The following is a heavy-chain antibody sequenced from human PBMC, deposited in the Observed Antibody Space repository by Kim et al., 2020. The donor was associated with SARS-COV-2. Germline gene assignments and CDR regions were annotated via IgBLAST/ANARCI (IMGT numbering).Heavy chain of an antibody. Sequence: AIHYADSVKGRVTISRDNPKNSLYLQMNSLRDEDTAVYYCVRDGYFNFDYWGQGTLVTVSS. CDR3: VRDGYFNFDY. D-gene: IGHD6-25*01. J-gene: IGHJ4*02. CDR2: AI. V-gene: IGHV3-48*02.